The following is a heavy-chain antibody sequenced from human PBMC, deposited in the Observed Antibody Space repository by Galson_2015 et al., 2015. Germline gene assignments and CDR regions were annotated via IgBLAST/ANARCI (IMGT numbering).Heavy chain of an antibody. CDR3: ARVGYYYYALDV. V-gene: IGHV3-30*03. J-gene: IGHJ6*02. Sequence: SLRLSCAASGFTFSSYGMYWVRQAPGKGLEWVAVISYDGSNKYYADSVKGRFTISRDNSKNTLYLQMNSLSAEDTAVYYCARVGYYYYALDVWGQGSTVTVSS. CDR2: ISYDGSNK. CDR1: GFTFSSYG.